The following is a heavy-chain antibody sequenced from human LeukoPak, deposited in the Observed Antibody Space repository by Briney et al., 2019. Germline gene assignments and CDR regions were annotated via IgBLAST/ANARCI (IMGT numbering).Heavy chain of an antibody. Sequence: GGSLRLSCAPSGFTFSRSGMHWVRQAPGKGLEWVTFIGYDGSKIYYADSVKGRFTISRDNSKNTLYLQMNSLRAEDTAVYYCAKEGRGGFDIWGQGTMVTVSS. J-gene: IGHJ3*02. CDR2: IGYDGSKI. CDR3: AKEGRGGFDI. V-gene: IGHV3-30*02. CDR1: GFTFSRSG. D-gene: IGHD3-16*01.